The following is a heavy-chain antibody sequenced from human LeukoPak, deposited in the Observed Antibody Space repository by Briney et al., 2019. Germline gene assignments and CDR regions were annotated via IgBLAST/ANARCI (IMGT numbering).Heavy chain of an antibody. J-gene: IGHJ4*02. CDR2: INHSGST. Sequence: SETLSLTCAVYGGSFSGYYWSWIRQPPGKGLEWIGEINHSGSTNYNPSLKSRVAISVDTSKNQFSLKLSSVTAADTAVYYCARSISSGWYLVDYWGQGTLVTVSS. V-gene: IGHV4-34*01. D-gene: IGHD6-19*01. CDR3: ARSISSGWYLVDY. CDR1: GGSFSGYY.